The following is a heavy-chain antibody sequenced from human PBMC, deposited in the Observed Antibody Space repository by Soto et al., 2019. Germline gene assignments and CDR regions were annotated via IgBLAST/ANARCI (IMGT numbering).Heavy chain of an antibody. Sequence: PSETLSLTCAVSGYSISSGYYWGWIRQPPGKGLEWIGSIYHSGSTYYNPSLKSRVTISVDTSKNQFSLKLSSVTAADTAVYYCARDGIPEIAARPAYYYYGMDVWGQGTTVTVSS. CDR1: GYSISSGYY. V-gene: IGHV4-38-2*02. CDR3: ARDGIPEIAARPAYYYYGMDV. J-gene: IGHJ6*02. CDR2: IYHSGST. D-gene: IGHD6-6*01.